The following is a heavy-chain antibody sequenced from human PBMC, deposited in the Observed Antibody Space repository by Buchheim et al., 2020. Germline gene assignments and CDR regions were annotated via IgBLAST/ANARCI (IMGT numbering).Heavy chain of an antibody. V-gene: IGHV1-18*01. Sequence: QVQLVQSGAEVKKPGASVKVSCKASGYTFTSYGISWVRQAPGQGLEWMGWISAYNGNTNYAQELQGRVTMTTDTSTSTAYMELRSLRSDDTAVYYCARDGERCSSTSCPPALYYYYGMDVWGQGTT. D-gene: IGHD2-2*01. CDR3: ARDGERCSSTSCPPALYYYYGMDV. CDR1: GYTFTSYG. J-gene: IGHJ6*02. CDR2: ISAYNGNT.